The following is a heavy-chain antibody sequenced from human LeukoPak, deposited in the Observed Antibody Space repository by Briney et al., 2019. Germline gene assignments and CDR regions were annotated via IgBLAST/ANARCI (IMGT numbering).Heavy chain of an antibody. Sequence: GGSLRLSCSASGFTFSNSGMSWVRQAPGKGLEGGSGIHVISGSTYYADSVKGRSTISRDNSKNTLYLQMNSLRAEDTAVYYCARGYDFWSGYSFDYWGQGTLVTVST. CDR1: GFTFSNSG. J-gene: IGHJ4*02. CDR2: IHVISGST. D-gene: IGHD3-3*01. CDR3: ARGYDFWSGYSFDY. V-gene: IGHV3-23*01.